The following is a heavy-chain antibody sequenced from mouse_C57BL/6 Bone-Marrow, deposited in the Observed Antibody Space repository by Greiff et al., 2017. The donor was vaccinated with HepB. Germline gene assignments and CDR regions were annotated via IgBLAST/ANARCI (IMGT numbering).Heavy chain of an antibody. CDR1: GFNIKDDY. Sequence: VQLKQSGAELVRPGASVKLSCTASGFNIKDDYMHWVKQRPEQGLEWIGWIHPENGDTEYASKFQGKATITADTPSNTAYLQLSSLTSEDTAVYYCTTTAQATWFAYWGQGTLVTVSA. CDR3: TTTAQATWFAY. CDR2: IHPENGDT. V-gene: IGHV14-4*01. D-gene: IGHD3-2*02. J-gene: IGHJ3*01.